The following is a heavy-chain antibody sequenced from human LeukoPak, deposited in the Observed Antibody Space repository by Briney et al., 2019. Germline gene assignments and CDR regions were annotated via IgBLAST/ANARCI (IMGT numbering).Heavy chain of an antibody. CDR3: ARDQYSGGSCYSVEYFQH. V-gene: IGHV3-21*01. CDR2: ISSINSYI. Sequence: PGGSLRLSCAASGFNFSNYTMNWVRQAPGKGLEWVSSISSINSYIYYADSVKGRFTISRDNAKNSLYLPMNSLRAEDTAVYYCARDQYSGGSCYSVEYFQHWGQGTLVTVSS. D-gene: IGHD2-15*01. CDR1: GFNFSNYT. J-gene: IGHJ1*01.